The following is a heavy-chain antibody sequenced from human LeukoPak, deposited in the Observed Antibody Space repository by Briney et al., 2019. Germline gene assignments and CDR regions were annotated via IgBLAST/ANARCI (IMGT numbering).Heavy chain of an antibody. D-gene: IGHD2-15*01. CDR1: GFTFDDYA. V-gene: IGHV3-9*01. CDR2: ISWNSGTI. Sequence: GGSLRLSCAASGFTFDDYAMHWVRQAPGKGLEWVSGISWNSGTIGYADSVKGRFTISRDNSKSTLYLQMNSLRAEDTAVYYCAKDLASLIVVVVAAPDYWGQGTLVTVSS. J-gene: IGHJ4*02. CDR3: AKDLASLIVVVVAAPDY.